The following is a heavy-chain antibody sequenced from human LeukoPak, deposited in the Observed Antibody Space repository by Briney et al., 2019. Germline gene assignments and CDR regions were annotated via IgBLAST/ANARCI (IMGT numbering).Heavy chain of an antibody. Sequence: AGGSLRLSCAASGFTFSSYGMHWVRQAPGKGLEWVLFIRYDGSNKYYADSVKGRFTISRDNSKNTLYLQMNSLRAEDTAVYYCARGPSGYHNTGGQGTLVTVSS. CDR3: ARGPSGYHNT. D-gene: IGHD5-12*01. V-gene: IGHV3-30*02. CDR2: IRYDGSNK. J-gene: IGHJ4*02. CDR1: GFTFSSYG.